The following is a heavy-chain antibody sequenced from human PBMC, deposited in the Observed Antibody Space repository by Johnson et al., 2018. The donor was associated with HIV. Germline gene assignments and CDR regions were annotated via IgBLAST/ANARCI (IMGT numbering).Heavy chain of an antibody. CDR2: ISGSGGRT. CDR1: GFTFSSYA. D-gene: IGHD2-21*02. CDR3: ARNCGGVCSGHDAFDI. Sequence: QVQLVESGGGLVQPGGSLRLSCAASGFTFSSYAMHWVRQAPGKGLEYVSAISGSGGRTYYADSVKGRFTTSRDNSKNTLYLQMNRLRAEDTAGYYCARNCGGVCSGHDAFDIWGQGTMVTVSS. J-gene: IGHJ3*02. V-gene: IGHV3-64*04.